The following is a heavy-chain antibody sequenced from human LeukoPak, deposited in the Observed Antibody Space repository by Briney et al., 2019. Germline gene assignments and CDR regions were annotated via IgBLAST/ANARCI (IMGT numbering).Heavy chain of an antibody. CDR2: ISSSSSYI. CDR3: ARDPCGSTSCYLKS. V-gene: IGHV3-21*01. Sequence: GGSLRLSCAASGFTFSSYSMNWVRQAPGKGPEWVSSISSSSSYIHYTDSVKGRFTISRDNAKNSLYLQMNRLSAEDTAIYYCARDPCGSTSCYLKSWGQGTLVTVSS. CDR1: GFTFSSYS. J-gene: IGHJ5*02. D-gene: IGHD2-2*01.